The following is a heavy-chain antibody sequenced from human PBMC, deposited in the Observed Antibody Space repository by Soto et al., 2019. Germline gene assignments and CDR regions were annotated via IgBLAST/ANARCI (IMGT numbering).Heavy chain of an antibody. CDR3: ARVLVYCSGGSCYPSEGDAFDI. D-gene: IGHD2-15*01. Sequence: GASVKVSCKASGYTFTSYYMRWVRQAPGQGLEWMGIINPSGGSTSYAQKFQGRVTMTRDTSTSTVYMELSSLRSEDTAVYYCARVLVYCSGGSCYPSEGDAFDIWGQGTMVTVSS. V-gene: IGHV1-46*01. CDR2: INPSGGST. CDR1: GYTFTSYY. J-gene: IGHJ3*02.